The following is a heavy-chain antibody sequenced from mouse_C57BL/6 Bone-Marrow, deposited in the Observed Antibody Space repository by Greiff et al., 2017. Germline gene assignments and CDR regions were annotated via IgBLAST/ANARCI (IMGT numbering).Heavy chain of an antibody. Sequence: VQLQQSGAELVKPGASVKLSCKASGYTFTSYWMHWVKQRPGQGLEWIGYINPSSGYTTYNQKFKDKATLTADKSSSTAYMQLSSLTYEDSAVSECARWFIQIDYWGQGTTLTVSS. J-gene: IGHJ2*01. CDR2: INPSSGYT. CDR3: ARWFIQIDY. V-gene: IGHV1-7*01. D-gene: IGHD1-1*01. CDR1: GYTFTSYW.